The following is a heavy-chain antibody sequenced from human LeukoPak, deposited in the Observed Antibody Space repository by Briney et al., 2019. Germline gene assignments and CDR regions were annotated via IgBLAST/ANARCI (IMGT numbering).Heavy chain of an antibody. CDR3: AKDPPSGWYNY. CDR2: ISGSGGST. CDR1: GFTFSSYA. D-gene: IGHD6-19*01. J-gene: IGHJ4*02. Sequence: HPRGSLRLSCAASGFTFSSYAMSWVRQAPGKGLEWVPAISGSGGSTYYADSVKGRFTISRDNSKNTLYLQMNSLRAEDTAVYYCAKDPPSGWYNYWGQGTLVTVSS. V-gene: IGHV3-23*01.